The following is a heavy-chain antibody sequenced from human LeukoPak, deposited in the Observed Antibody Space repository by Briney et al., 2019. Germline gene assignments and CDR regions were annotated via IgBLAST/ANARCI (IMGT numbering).Heavy chain of an antibody. Sequence: PGGSLRLSCAASGFTFSSYGMHWVRQAPGKGLEWVAVISYDGSNKYYADSVKGRFTISRDNSKNTLYLQMNSLRAEDTDVYYCARGGTTVTSAPFDYWGQGTLVTVSS. D-gene: IGHD4-17*01. CDR2: ISYDGSNK. CDR3: ARGGTTVTSAPFDY. V-gene: IGHV3-30*03. CDR1: GFTFSSYG. J-gene: IGHJ4*02.